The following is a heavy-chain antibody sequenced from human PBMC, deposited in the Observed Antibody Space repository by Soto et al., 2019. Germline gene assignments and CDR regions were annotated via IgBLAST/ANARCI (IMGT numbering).Heavy chain of an antibody. CDR1: GFTFSSYA. D-gene: IGHD1-1*01. V-gene: IGHV3-30-3*01. J-gene: IGHJ5*02. Sequence: GGSLRLSCAASGFTFSSYAMHWVRQAPGKGLEWVAVISYDGSNKYYRDSVKGRFTISRDNSKNTLYLQMNSLRAEDTAVYFCAQTTPSVYWFDPWGQGTLVTVSS. CDR2: ISYDGSNK. CDR3: AQTTPSVYWFDP.